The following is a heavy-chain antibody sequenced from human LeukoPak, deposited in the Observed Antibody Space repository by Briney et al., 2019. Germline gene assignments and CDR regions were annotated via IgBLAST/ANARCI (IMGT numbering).Heavy chain of an antibody. Sequence: PSETLSLTCTVSGGSISSYYWSWIRQPPGKGLEWIGYIYYSGRTNYNPSLKSRGTISVATSKNQFSLKLSSVTAADTALYYCARARNRYSYADYWGQGTLVTVSS. D-gene: IGHD5-18*01. CDR3: ARARNRYSYADY. CDR2: IYYSGRT. J-gene: IGHJ4*02. V-gene: IGHV4-59*01. CDR1: GGSISSYY.